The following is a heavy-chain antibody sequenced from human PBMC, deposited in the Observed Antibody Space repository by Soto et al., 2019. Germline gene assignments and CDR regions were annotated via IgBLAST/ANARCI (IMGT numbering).Heavy chain of an antibody. J-gene: IGHJ4*02. Sequence: SETLSLTCTVSGGSVSSGSYYWSWIRQPPGKGLEWIGYIYYSGSTNYNPSLKSRVTISVDTSKNQFSLKLSSVTAADTAVYYCARDTAAAGIFDYWGQGTLVTVSS. D-gene: IGHD6-13*01. CDR2: IYYSGST. V-gene: IGHV4-61*01. CDR3: ARDTAAAGIFDY. CDR1: GGSVSSGSYY.